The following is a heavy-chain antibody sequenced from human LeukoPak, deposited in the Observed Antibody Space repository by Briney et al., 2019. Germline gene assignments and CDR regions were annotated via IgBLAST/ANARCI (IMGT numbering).Heavy chain of an antibody. Sequence: ASVKVSCKAFGPTFTSYYFHWVRQAPGQGLEWMGVITPSGGNTIYAEKFQGRLTMTRDMSTSTVYMELSSLRSEDTAVYYCARVGYTGWSWGLDYWGQGTLVTVSS. CDR3: ARVGYTGWSWGLDY. J-gene: IGHJ4*02. V-gene: IGHV1-46*01. CDR1: GPTFTSYY. D-gene: IGHD5-24*01. CDR2: ITPSGGNT.